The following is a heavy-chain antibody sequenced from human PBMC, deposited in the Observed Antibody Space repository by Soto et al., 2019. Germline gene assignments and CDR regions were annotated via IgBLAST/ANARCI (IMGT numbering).Heavy chain of an antibody. CDR2: IWYDGSDK. CDR1: GFTFSSYG. Sequence: GGSLRLSCAASGFTFSSYGMHWVRQAPGKGLEWVALIWYDGSDKYNIDSVKGRFTISRDDSKNTLYLQMSSLRAEDTAMYYCARDVGSYGSSRWFDTWGQGAQVTVSS. J-gene: IGHJ5*02. CDR3: ARDVGSYGSSRWFDT. D-gene: IGHD3-10*01. V-gene: IGHV3-33*08.